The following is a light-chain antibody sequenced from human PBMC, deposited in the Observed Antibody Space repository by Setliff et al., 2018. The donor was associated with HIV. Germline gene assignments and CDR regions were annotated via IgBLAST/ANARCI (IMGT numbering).Light chain of an antibody. CDR3: SYAITGTVL. CDR2: EHN. V-gene: IGLV6-57*01. J-gene: IGLJ2*01. Sequence: NFMLTQPHSVSESPGKTVIISCTRSSGNIASNFVQWYRQRPGSSPTTVVYEHNQRPSGVPDRFSAFIDSSSNSASLVISGLKTEDEADYYCSYAITGTVLFGGGTKATVL. CDR1: SGNIASNF.